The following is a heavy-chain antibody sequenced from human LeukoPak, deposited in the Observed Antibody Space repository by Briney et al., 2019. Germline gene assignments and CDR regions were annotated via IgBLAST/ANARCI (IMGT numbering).Heavy chain of an antibody. CDR2: INFDGSAK. CDR3: AKGVSGNSFYLDY. CDR1: GFTFSTDG. J-gene: IGHJ4*02. Sequence: GGSLRLSCAASGFTFSTDGIHWVRQAPGKRPEWVANINFDGSAKYYADSPKGRFTISRDNSKNTLYLEMNSLRVEDTAVYYCAKGVSGNSFYLDYWGQGTLVTVSS. V-gene: IGHV3-30*02. D-gene: IGHD1-20*01.